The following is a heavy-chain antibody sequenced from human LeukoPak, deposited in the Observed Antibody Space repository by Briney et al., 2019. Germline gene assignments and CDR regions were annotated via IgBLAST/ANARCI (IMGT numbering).Heavy chain of an antibody. D-gene: IGHD2-15*01. CDR3: ARVGCSGGSCYDY. CDR1: GYTFTGYS. CDR2: INPNSGDT. J-gene: IGHJ4*02. Sequence: GASVKVSCKASGYTFTGYSMHWVRQAPGQGVEWMGWINPNSGDTNYAQKFQGRVTMTRDTSISTAYMEVSRLRPDDTAVYYCARVGCSGGSCYDYWGQGTLVTVSS. V-gene: IGHV1-2*02.